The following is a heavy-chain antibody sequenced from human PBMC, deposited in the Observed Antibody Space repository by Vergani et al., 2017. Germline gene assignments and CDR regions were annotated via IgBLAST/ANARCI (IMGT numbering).Heavy chain of an antibody. CDR2: IIPIFGTA. V-gene: IGHV1-69*01. CDR1: GGTFSSYD. J-gene: IGHJ2*01. CDR3: AREGRRVIAIHEWYFDL. Sequence: QVQLVQSGAEVKKPGSSVKVSCKASGGTFSSYDISWVRQAPGQGLEWMGGIIPIFGTANYAQKFQGRVTITADESTSTAYMELSSLRSEDTAVYYCAREGRRVIAIHEWYFDLWGRGTLVTVSS. D-gene: IGHD2-21*01.